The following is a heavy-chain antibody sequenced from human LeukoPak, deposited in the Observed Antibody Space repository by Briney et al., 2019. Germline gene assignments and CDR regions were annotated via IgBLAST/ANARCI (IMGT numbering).Heavy chain of an antibody. CDR3: ARGVIACFDY. CDR1: GGSISSYY. Sequence: SETLSLTCTVSGGSISSYYWSWIRQPPGKGLEWIGYIYYSGSTNYNPSLKSRVTISVDTSKNQFSLKLSSVTAADTAVYYCARGVIACFDYWGQGTLVTVSS. CDR2: IYYSGST. V-gene: IGHV4-59*01. D-gene: IGHD2/OR15-2a*01. J-gene: IGHJ4*02.